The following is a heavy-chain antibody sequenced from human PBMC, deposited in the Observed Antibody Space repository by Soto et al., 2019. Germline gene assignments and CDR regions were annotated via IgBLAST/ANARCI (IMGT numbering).Heavy chain of an antibody. CDR3: ARDGYYYGSGSYYSFNWFDP. J-gene: IGHJ5*02. D-gene: IGHD3-10*01. Sequence: ASVKVSCKASGYTFTSSGVSWVRQAPGQGLEWMGWIGAYNGNTNYAQNVQGRVTMTTDTSTSTAYMELRSLRSDDTAVYYCARDGYYYGSGSYYSFNWFDPWGQGTLVTAPQ. CDR2: IGAYNGNT. CDR1: GYTFTSSG. V-gene: IGHV1-18*01.